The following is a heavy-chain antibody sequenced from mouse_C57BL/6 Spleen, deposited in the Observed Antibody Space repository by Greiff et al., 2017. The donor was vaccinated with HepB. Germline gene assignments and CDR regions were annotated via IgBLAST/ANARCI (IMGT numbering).Heavy chain of an antibody. CDR3: ARAYGNYWYFDV. CDR1: GFTFSDYG. Sequence: EVKVVESGGGLVKPGGSLKLSCAASGFTFSDYGMHWVRQAPEKGLEWVAYISSGSSTIYYADTVKGRFTISRDNAKNTLFLQMTSLRSEDTAMYYCARAYGNYWYFDVWGTGTTVTVSS. V-gene: IGHV5-17*01. D-gene: IGHD2-1*01. J-gene: IGHJ1*03. CDR2: ISSGSSTI.